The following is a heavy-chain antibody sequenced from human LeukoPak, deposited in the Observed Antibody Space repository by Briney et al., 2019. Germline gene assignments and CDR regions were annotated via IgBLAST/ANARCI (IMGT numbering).Heavy chain of an antibody. J-gene: IGHJ4*02. CDR1: GLTFTTNA. Sequence: GGSLRLSCSACGLTFTTNAMTWVRQAPGKGLEWVSTIRGNGDRTHYARSVTGRFTISRDNSKNTLCLHMNSLRAEDTAVYYCATADSGSYYSGFDYWGQGTLVTVCS. D-gene: IGHD1-26*01. CDR3: ATADSGSYYSGFDY. CDR2: IRGNGDRT. V-gene: IGHV3-23*01.